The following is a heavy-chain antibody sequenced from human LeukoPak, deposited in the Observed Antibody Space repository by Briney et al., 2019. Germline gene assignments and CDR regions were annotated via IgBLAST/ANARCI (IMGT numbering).Heavy chain of an antibody. CDR3: TREVGNYDFWSGGYYYYYMDV. Sequence: GGSLRLSCTASGFTFGDYAMSWFRQAPGKGLEWVGFIRSKAYGGTTEYAASVKGRFTISRDDSKSIAYLRMNSLKTEDTAVYFCTREVGNYDFWSGGYYYYYMDVWGKGTTVTVSS. CDR2: IRSKAYGGTT. J-gene: IGHJ6*03. D-gene: IGHD3-3*01. V-gene: IGHV3-49*03. CDR1: GFTFGDYA.